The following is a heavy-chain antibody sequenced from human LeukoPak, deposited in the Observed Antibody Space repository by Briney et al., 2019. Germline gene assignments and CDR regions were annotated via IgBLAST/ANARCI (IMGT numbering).Heavy chain of an antibody. Sequence: SETLSLTCAAYGGSFSGYYWSWIRQPPGKGLEWIGEINHSGSTNYNPSLKSRVTISVDTSKNQFSLKLSSVTAADTAVYYCARANPPYYYDSSGFDYWGQGTLVTVSS. CDR3: ARANPPYYYDSSGFDY. V-gene: IGHV4-34*01. CDR1: GGSFSGYY. D-gene: IGHD3-22*01. CDR2: INHSGST. J-gene: IGHJ4*02.